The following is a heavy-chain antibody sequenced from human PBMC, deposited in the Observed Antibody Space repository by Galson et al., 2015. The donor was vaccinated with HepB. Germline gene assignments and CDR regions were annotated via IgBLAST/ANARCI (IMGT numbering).Heavy chain of an antibody. D-gene: IGHD2-21*02. J-gene: IGHJ4*02. CDR2: INPSGGST. CDR1: GYTFTSYY. Sequence: SVKVSCKASGYTFTSYYMHWVRQAPGQGLEWMGIINPSGGSTSYAQKFQGRVTMTRDTSTSTVYMELSSLRSEDTAVYYCARVRASVVTATPIFDYWGQGTLVTGSS. V-gene: IGHV1-46*01. CDR3: ARVRASVVTATPIFDY.